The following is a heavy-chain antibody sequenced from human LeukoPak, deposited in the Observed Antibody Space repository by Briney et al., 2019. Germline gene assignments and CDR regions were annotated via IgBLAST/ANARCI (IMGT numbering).Heavy chain of an antibody. Sequence: SETLSLTCTVSGGSISSYYWSWIRQPPGKGLEWIGYIYYSGSTNYNPSLKSRVTISVDTSKNQFSLKLSSVTAADTAVYYCAGHTLYYYGLKGMDVWGQGTTVTVSS. D-gene: IGHD3-10*01. CDR3: AGHTLYYYGLKGMDV. CDR1: GGSISSYY. CDR2: IYYSGST. V-gene: IGHV4-59*01. J-gene: IGHJ6*02.